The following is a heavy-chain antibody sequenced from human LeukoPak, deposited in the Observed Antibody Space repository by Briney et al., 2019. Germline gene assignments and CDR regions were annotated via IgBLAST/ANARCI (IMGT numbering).Heavy chain of an antibody. V-gene: IGHV3-23*01. CDR2: ISGSRGST. CDR1: GFTFSSYA. J-gene: IGHJ4*02. Sequence: PGGSLRLSCAASGFTFSSYAMSWVRQAPGKGLEWVSAISGSRGSTYYADSVKGRFTISRDNSKNTLYLQMNSLRAEDTAVYYCAKDRGLDCSSTSCYSSGLLDYRGQGTLVTVSS. D-gene: IGHD2-2*02. CDR3: AKDRGLDCSSTSCYSSGLLDY.